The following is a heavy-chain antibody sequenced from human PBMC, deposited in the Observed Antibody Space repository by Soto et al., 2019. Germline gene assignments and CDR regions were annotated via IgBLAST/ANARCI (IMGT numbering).Heavy chain of an antibody. J-gene: IGHJ4*02. CDR1: GFTFRSYA. CDR2: ISGSGGST. D-gene: IGHD1-26*01. V-gene: IGHV3-23*01. CDR3: AKNGGSYYFDY. Sequence: LSLTCAASGFTFRSYAMSWVRHAPGKGLEWVSAISGSGGSTYYADSVKGRFTISRDNSKNTLYLQMNSLRAEDTAVYYCAKNGGSYYFDYWGQGTLVTVSS.